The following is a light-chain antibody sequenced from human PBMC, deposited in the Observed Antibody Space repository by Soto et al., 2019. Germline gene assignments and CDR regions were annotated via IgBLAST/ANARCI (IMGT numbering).Light chain of an antibody. CDR2: DAS. CDR3: QQYNTYSFT. CDR1: RSIDRW. J-gene: IGKJ2*01. Sequence: DIQMTQSPLTLSASVGDRVTITCRASRSIDRWLAWYQQKPGNAPKLLIYDASNSDSGVPSRFSGSGSGTDFTLTVSSLQPDDLATYYFQQYNTYSFTFGQGTKLEIK. V-gene: IGKV1-5*01.